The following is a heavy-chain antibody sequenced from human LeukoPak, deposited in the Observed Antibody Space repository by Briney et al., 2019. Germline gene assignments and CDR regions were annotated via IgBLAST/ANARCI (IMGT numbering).Heavy chain of an antibody. V-gene: IGHV3-48*03. D-gene: IGHD3-22*01. CDR3: ARGSVYYYDSSGHWGY. Sequence: PGGSLRLSCAASGFTFSSYEINWVRQAPGKGLEWVSYISSSGSTIYYADPVKGRFTISRDNAKNSLYLQMNSLRAEDTAVYYCARGSVYYYDSSGHWGYWGQGTLVTVSS. J-gene: IGHJ4*02. CDR1: GFTFSSYE. CDR2: ISSSGSTI.